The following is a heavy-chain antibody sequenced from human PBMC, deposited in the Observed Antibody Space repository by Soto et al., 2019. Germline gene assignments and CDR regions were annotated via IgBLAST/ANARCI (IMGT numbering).Heavy chain of an antibody. CDR2: ISGSSIYT. Sequence: GGSLRLSCAASGFTFSDYYMSWIRQAPGRGLEWVSYISGSSIYTNYAGSVKGRFTISRDNAKNSLYLQMNSLRAEDTAVYYCARRYTVTTDYYYYGMDVWGQGTTVTVSS. V-gene: IGHV3-11*06. CDR1: GFTFSDYY. CDR3: ARRYTVTTDYYYYGMDV. J-gene: IGHJ6*02. D-gene: IGHD4-17*01.